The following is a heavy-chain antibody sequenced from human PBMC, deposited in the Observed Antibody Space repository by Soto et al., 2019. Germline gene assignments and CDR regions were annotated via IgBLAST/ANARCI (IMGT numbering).Heavy chain of an antibody. J-gene: IGHJ5*02. Sequence: QVQLQESGPGLVKPSETLSVTCTVSGGSVSSRSHFWSWIRQPPGGGLQWIGYIYYSGSTNYNPSLKSRATLSVDTSRNQFSLRLTSVIAPDTAVYYCARYDAESGSNKLDPWGQGTLVTVSS. CDR3: ARYDAESGSNKLDP. CDR1: GGSVSSRSHF. CDR2: IYYSGST. D-gene: IGHD5-12*01. V-gene: IGHV4-61*01.